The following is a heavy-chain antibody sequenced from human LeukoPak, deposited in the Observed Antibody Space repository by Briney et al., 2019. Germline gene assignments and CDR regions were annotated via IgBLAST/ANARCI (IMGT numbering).Heavy chain of an antibody. V-gene: IGHV3-48*01. CDR1: GFTFSSYS. J-gene: IGHJ6*03. CDR3: ARDGKGPAATHMDV. D-gene: IGHD2-15*01. Sequence: GGSLRLSCAASGFTFSSYSMNWVRQAPGKGLEWVSYISSSSSTIYYADSVKGRFTISRDNAKNSLYLQMNSLRAEDTAVYYCARDGKGPAATHMDVWGKGTTVTVSS. CDR2: ISSSSSTI.